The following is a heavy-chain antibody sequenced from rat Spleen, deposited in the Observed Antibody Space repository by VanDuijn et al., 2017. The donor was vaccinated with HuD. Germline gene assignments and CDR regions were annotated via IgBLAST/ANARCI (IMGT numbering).Heavy chain of an antibody. CDR3: TREAGNYGYTYYFDY. V-gene: IGHV5-31*01. CDR2: ITNTGGST. J-gene: IGHJ2*01. D-gene: IGHD1-9*01. CDR1: GFTFNNYW. Sequence: EVQLVETGGGLVQPGRSLKLSCVASGFTFNNYWMTWIRQAPGKGLEWVASITNTGGSTYYPDSVKGRFTISRDNAKSTLYLQMNSLRSEDTATYYCTREAGNYGYTYYFDYWGQGVMVTVSS.